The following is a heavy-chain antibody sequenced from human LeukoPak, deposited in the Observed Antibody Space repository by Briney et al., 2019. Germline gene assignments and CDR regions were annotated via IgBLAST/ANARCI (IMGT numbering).Heavy chain of an antibody. D-gene: IGHD2-15*01. CDR1: GFTFSSYG. V-gene: IGHV3-23*01. CDR2: ISGSGGST. CDR3: AKDQAGYCSGGSCYPFDY. J-gene: IGHJ4*02. Sequence: GGTLRLSCAASGFTFSSYGMSWVRQAPGKGLEWVSAISGSGGSTYYADSVKGRFTISRDNSKNTLYLQMNSLRAEDTAVYYCAKDQAGYCSGGSCYPFDYWGQGTLVTVSS.